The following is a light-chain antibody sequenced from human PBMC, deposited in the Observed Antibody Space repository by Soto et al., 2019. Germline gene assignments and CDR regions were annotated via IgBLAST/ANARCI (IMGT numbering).Light chain of an antibody. V-gene: IGKV3-20*01. CDR1: QGGSSSY. CDR2: GAY. Sequence: EIVLAQSPGTLSLSLVERATLSCRPSQGGSSSYLAWYQQKPGQSPSLLIYGAYTMATGITHRLSGSGARTDFTLSLSRVVLADLAVYFGQRNGRSSTFTFGQGINVDIK. CDR3: QRNGRSSTFT. J-gene: IGKJ2*01.